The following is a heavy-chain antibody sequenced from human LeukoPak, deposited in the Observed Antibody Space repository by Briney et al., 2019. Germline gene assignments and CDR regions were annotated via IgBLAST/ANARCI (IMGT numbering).Heavy chain of an antibody. J-gene: IGHJ6*02. CDR2: ISSSTITT. Sequence: GGTLRLSCAASGFTFSSYSMNWVRQAPGKGLEWLSYISSSTITTYYADSVKGRFTISRDNAKNSLYLQMNSLRAEDSAVYYCARRSGHHYDMDVWGQGTTVTVSS. V-gene: IGHV3-48*04. CDR3: ARRSGHHYDMDV. CDR1: GFTFSSYS. D-gene: IGHD2-15*01.